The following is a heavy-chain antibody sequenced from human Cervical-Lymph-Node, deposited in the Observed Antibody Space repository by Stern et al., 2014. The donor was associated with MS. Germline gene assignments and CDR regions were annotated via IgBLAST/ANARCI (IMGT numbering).Heavy chain of an antibody. D-gene: IGHD5-24*01. CDR3: ARRIRDGYDWDAFNI. CDR1: VDSFSGYW. V-gene: IGHV5-51*03. CDR2: IYPGGSDT. Sequence: VQLVQSGAEARKPGESLKISCKGSVDSFSGYWIGWVRQRPGKGLEWMGIIYPGGSDTRYGPSFQGQVTMSADKSTNTAYLQWSSLKASDTAIYYCARRIRDGYDWDAFNIWGQGTMVTVSS. J-gene: IGHJ3*02.